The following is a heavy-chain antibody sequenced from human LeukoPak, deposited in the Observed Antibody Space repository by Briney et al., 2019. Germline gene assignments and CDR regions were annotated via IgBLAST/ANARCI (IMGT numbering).Heavy chain of an antibody. V-gene: IGHV1-2*02. CDR2: INPNSGGT. J-gene: IGHJ4*02. CDR1: GYTFTGYY. CDR3: ATAGPLITMIVVVYYFDY. Sequence: ASVKVSCKASGYTFTGYYMHWVRQAPGQGLEWMGWINPNSGGTNYAQKFQGRVTMTRDTSISTAYMELSRLRSDDTAVYYCATAGPLITMIVVVYYFDYWGQGTLVTVSS. D-gene: IGHD3-22*01.